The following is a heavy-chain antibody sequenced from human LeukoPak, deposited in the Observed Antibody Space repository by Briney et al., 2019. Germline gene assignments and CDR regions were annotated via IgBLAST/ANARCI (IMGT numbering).Heavy chain of an antibody. CDR2: ISGSGGST. Sequence: GGSLRLSCAASGFTFSSYAMSWVRQAPGKGLEWVSAISGSGGSTYYADSVKGRFTISRDNSKNTLYLQMNSLRVEDTAVYYCAKATYSSGWFHFDYWGQGTLVTVSS. J-gene: IGHJ4*02. V-gene: IGHV3-23*01. CDR1: GFTFSSYA. D-gene: IGHD6-19*01. CDR3: AKATYSSGWFHFDY.